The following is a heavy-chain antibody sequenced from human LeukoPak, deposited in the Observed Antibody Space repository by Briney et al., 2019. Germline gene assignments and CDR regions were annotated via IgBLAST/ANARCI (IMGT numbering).Heavy chain of an antibody. CDR2: ISPSSTIT. CDR1: GFTFSGYS. CDR3: VRVRFSDDVGFYFDY. D-gene: IGHD1-1*01. Sequence: GGSLRLSCAASGFTFSGYSMGWVRQAPGKGLECVSHISPSSTITYYADSVKGRFTISRDNAKNSLYLQISSLRDEDRAVYYCVRVRFSDDVGFYFDYWGQGTLVTVSS. V-gene: IGHV3-48*02. J-gene: IGHJ4*02.